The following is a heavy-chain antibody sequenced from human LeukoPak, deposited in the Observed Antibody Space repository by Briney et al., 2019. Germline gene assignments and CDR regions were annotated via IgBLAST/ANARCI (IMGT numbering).Heavy chain of an antibody. CDR2: INLNSGGT. V-gene: IGHV1-2*02. CDR1: GYTFTGYY. CDR3: ARVLVVVPAAIGYWFDP. D-gene: IGHD2-2*01. Sequence: ASVKVSFKASGYTFTGYYMHWVRQAPGQGLEWMGWINLNSGGTNYAQKFQGRVTMTRDTSISTAYMELSRLRSDDTAVYYCARVLVVVPAAIGYWFDPWGQGTLVTVSS. J-gene: IGHJ5*02.